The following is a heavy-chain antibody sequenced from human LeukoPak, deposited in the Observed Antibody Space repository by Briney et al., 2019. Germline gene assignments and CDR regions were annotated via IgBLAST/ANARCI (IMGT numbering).Heavy chain of an antibody. Sequence: SETLSLTCAVSGYSISSGYYWGWIRQPPGKGLEWIGSTHHSGSTYYNPSLKSRVTISVDTSKNQFSLKLSSVTAADTAVYYCARHGKFYYSSGPNPPFFDYWGQGTLVTVSS. J-gene: IGHJ4*02. CDR1: GYSISSGYY. D-gene: IGHD6-19*01. CDR3: ARHGKFYYSSGPNPPFFDY. V-gene: IGHV4-38-2*01. CDR2: THHSGST.